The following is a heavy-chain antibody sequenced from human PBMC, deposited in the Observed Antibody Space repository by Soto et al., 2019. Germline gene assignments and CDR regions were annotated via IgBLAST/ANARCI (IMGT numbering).Heavy chain of an antibody. Sequence: GGSLRLSCAASGFTFSSYAMHWVRQAPGKGLEWVAVISYDGSNKYYADSVKGRFTISRDNSKNTLYLQMNSLRAEDTAVYYCATDMMSGDFIFDYWGQGTLVTVSS. V-gene: IGHV3-30-3*01. D-gene: IGHD4-17*01. CDR3: ATDMMSGDFIFDY. J-gene: IGHJ4*02. CDR2: ISYDGSNK. CDR1: GFTFSSYA.